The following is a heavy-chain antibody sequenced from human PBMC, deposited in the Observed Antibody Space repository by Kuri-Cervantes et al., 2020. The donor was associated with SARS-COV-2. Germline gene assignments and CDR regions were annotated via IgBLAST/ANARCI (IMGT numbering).Heavy chain of an antibody. Sequence: GGSLRLSCAASGFTFDDYGMSWVRQAPGKGLEWVSYISSSGSTIYYADSVKGRFTISRDNAKNSLYLQMNSLRAEDTAVYYCARDRYSSSWYFVSAFDIWGQGTMVTVSS. D-gene: IGHD6-13*01. CDR1: GFTFDDYG. J-gene: IGHJ3*02. V-gene: IGHV3-48*03. CDR2: ISSSGSTI. CDR3: ARDRYSSSWYFVSAFDI.